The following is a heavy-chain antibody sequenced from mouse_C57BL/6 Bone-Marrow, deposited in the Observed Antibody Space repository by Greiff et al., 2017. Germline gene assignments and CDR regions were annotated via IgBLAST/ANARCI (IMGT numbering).Heavy chain of an antibody. CDR2: ISDGGSYT. CDR1: GFTFSSYA. V-gene: IGHV5-4*03. CDR3: ARLDYYAMDY. Sequence: KLVESGGGLVKPGGSLKLSCAASGFTFSSYAMSWVRQTPEKRLEWVATISDGGSYTYYPDNVKGRFTISRDNAKNNLYLQMSHLKSEDTAMYYCARLDYYAMDYWGQGTSVTVSS. J-gene: IGHJ4*01.